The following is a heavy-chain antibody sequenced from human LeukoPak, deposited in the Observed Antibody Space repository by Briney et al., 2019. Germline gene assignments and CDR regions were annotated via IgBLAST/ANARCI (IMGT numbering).Heavy chain of an antibody. V-gene: IGHV3-23*01. Sequence: GGSLRLSCLTSGFTMTDFEMTWVRQAPGKGLEWISYISTKGDVKYYADSVKGRFTLSRDESRNTVFLQLNNLRVEDTAIYYCAKASWVANADAVLWGQGAVVTVSS. CDR1: GFTMTDFE. J-gene: IGHJ4*02. CDR3: AKASWVANADAVL. D-gene: IGHD1-1*01. CDR2: ISTKGDVK.